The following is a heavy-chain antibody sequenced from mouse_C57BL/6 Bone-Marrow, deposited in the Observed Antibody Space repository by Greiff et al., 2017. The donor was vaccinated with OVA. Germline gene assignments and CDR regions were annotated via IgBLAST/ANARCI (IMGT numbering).Heavy chain of an antibody. CDR1: GFTFSSYG. CDR2: ISSGGSYT. V-gene: IGHV5-6*01. CDR3: ASHMVPSYWYVEV. J-gene: IGHJ1*03. D-gene: IGHD2-1*01. Sequence: EVQVVESGGDLVKPGGSLKLSCAASGFTFSSYGMSWVRQTPDKRLEWVATISSGGSYTYYPDSVKGRFTISRDNAKNTLYLQKSSLKSEDTAMYYWASHMVPSYWYVEVWGTGTTVTVSS.